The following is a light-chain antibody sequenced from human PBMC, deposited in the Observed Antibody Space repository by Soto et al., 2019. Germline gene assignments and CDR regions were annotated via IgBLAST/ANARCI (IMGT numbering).Light chain of an antibody. CDR1: NIGSES. J-gene: IGLJ1*01. Sequence: SYELTQPPSVSVAPGKTARIACGGNNIGSESVHWYQQKPGQAPVLVISYDTDRPSGIPERFSGSNSGNTATLTISRVEAGDEADYYCQVWDSTSDHPGVFGTGTKLTVL. V-gene: IGLV3-21*04. CDR3: QVWDSTSDHPGV. CDR2: YDT.